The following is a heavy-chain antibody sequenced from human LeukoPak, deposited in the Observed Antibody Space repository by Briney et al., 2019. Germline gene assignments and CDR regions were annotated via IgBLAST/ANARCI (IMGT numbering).Heavy chain of an antibody. CDR1: GGSPTGYY. D-gene: IGHD2/OR15-2a*01. CDR2: INNIGRT. J-gene: IGHJ6*03. V-gene: IGHV4-34*01. CDR3: ARVGVAFYRGYYMDV. Sequence: PPQTLSLTCAVYGGSPTGYYWGWIRQPPGKGLGWIGEINNIGRTTNNTSPKSRVTISVDTSKNQFSLKLSSVNAADTAVYYCARVGVAFYRGYYMDVWGKGTTVTISS.